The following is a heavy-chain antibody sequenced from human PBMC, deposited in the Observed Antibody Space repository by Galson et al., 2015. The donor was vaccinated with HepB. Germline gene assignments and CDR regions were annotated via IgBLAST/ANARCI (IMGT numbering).Heavy chain of an antibody. Sequence: SLRLSCAASGFTFSSYAMHWVRQAPGKGLEYVSAISSNGGSTYYANSVKGRFTTSRDNSKNTLYLQMGSLRAEDMAVYYCARGVEVVPAAHFDYWGQGTLVTVSS. CDR3: ARGVEVVPAAHFDY. V-gene: IGHV3-64*01. CDR2: ISSNGGST. CDR1: GFTFSSYA. J-gene: IGHJ4*02. D-gene: IGHD2-2*01.